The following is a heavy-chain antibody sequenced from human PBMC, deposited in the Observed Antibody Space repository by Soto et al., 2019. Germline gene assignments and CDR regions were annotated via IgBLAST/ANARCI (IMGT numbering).Heavy chain of an antibody. CDR3: ARDGNTLLYSYDYHGMDG. CDR1: GFTFRTYW. Sequence: EVQLVESGGGLVQPGGSLRLSCAASGFTFRTYWLSWVRQVPGKGLEWVANINLDGSEKNYVDSVKGRFTISRDNARNLFYPQMSSPRAEDTALYYCARDGNTLLYSYDYHGMDGWGQGATVTVSS. V-gene: IGHV3-7*05. D-gene: IGHD5-18*01. CDR2: INLDGSEK. J-gene: IGHJ6*02.